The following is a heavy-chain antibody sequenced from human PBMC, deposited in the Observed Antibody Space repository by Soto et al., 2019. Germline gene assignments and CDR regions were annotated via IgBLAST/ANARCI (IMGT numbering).Heavy chain of an antibody. Sequence: PSETLSLTCTVSGGSISSYYWSWIRQPPGKGLEWIGYIYYSGSTNYNPSPTGRVTISVDTSKNQFSLKLSSVTTADTAVYYCARTFTTSQPYNWFDPWGQGTQVTV. J-gene: IGHJ5*02. CDR1: GGSISSYY. D-gene: IGHD3-16*01. CDR2: IYYSGST. CDR3: ARTFTTSQPYNWFDP. V-gene: IGHV4-59*01.